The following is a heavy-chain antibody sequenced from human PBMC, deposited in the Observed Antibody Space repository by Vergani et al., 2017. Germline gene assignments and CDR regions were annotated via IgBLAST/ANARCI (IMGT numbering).Heavy chain of an antibody. J-gene: IGHJ6*03. V-gene: IGHV5-51*01. CDR3: ARHTAMPHYYYYYMDV. D-gene: IGHD5-18*01. CDR2: IYPGDSDT. CDR1: RYSFTSYW. Sequence: EVQLVQSGAEVKKPGESLKISCKGSRYSFTSYWIGWVRQMPGKGLEWMGIIYPGDSDTRYSPSFQGQVTISADKSISTAYLQWSSLKASDTAMYYCARHTAMPHYYYYYMDVWGKGTTVTVSS.